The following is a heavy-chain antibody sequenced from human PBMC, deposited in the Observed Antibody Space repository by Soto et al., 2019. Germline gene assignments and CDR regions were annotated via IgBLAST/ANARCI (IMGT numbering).Heavy chain of an antibody. CDR1: GGTFSSYT. J-gene: IGHJ4*02. V-gene: IGHV1-69*02. Sequence: SVKVSCKASGGTFSSYTISWVRQAPGQGLERMGRIIPILGIANYAQKFQGRVTITADKSTSTAYMELSSLRSEDTAVYYCARSQSDDFWSGHQGYWGQGTLVTVSS. CDR2: IIPILGIA. CDR3: ARSQSDDFWSGHQGY. D-gene: IGHD3-3*01.